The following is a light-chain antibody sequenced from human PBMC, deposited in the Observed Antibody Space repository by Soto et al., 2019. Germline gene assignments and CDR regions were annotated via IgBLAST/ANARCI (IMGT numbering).Light chain of an antibody. Sequence: DIQRTQSPSTLSASVGDRVTITCRASQSISSWLAWYQQKPGKAPKLLIYDASSLESGVPSRFSGSGSGTEFTLTISSLQPDDFATYYCQKYNSYSPRTFGQGTKVEIK. CDR3: QKYNSYSPRT. CDR2: DAS. CDR1: QSISSW. J-gene: IGKJ1*01. V-gene: IGKV1-5*01.